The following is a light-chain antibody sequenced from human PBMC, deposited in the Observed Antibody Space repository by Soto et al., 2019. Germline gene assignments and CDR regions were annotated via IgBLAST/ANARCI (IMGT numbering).Light chain of an antibody. J-gene: IGLJ1*01. V-gene: IGLV1-51*02. Sequence: QSVLTQPPSVSAAPGQKVTISCYGSSSNIGNNYVSWFQQLPGAAPKLLIYENNKRPSGIPDRFSGSKSGTSATLGITGLQTGDEADYYCGTWASSLNVYVFGTGTKLTVL. CDR2: ENN. CDR1: SSNIGNNY. CDR3: GTWASSLNVYV.